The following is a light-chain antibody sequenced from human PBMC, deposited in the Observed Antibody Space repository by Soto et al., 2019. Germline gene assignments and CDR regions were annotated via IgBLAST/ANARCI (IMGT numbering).Light chain of an antibody. CDR2: ATS. Sequence: EIVLTQSPDTLSLSPGERATLSCRASQGVSSTYLAWYQQKPGQAPRLLIYATSNRDTDIPDRFSASGSGTDFTLTINTLQPDDFATYFCQQCYTSPRTFGQGTKVEIK. CDR3: QQCYTSPRT. CDR1: QGVSSTY. J-gene: IGKJ1*01. V-gene: IGKV3D-20*02.